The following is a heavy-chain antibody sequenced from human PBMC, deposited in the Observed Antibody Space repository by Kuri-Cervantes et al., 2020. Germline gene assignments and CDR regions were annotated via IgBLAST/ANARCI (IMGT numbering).Heavy chain of an antibody. J-gene: IGHJ6*03. D-gene: IGHD4-17*01. CDR1: GGTFSSYA. V-gene: IGHV1-69*06. Sequence: SVKVSCKASGGTFSSYAISWVRQAPGQGLEWMGGIIPIFGTANYAQKFQGRVTITADKSTSTAYMELSSLRSDDTAVYYCARDRTNYGDYGDPMDVWGKGTTVTVSS. CDR2: IIPIFGTA. CDR3: ARDRTNYGDYGDPMDV.